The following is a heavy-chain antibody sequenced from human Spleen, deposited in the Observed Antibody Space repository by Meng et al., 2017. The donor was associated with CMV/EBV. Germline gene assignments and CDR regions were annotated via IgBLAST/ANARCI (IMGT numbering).Heavy chain of an antibody. J-gene: IGHJ4*02. D-gene: IGHD5-12*01. CDR1: GFTFSSYS. V-gene: IGHV3-21*01. CDR2: ISSSSYI. CDR3: AREREGGYSGYDSAY. Sequence: GESLKISCAASGFTFSSYSMNWVRQAPGKGLEWVSSISSSSYINYADSVKGRCTISRDNAKNSLYLQMNSLRAEDTAVYYCAREREGGYSGYDSAYWGQGTLVTVSS.